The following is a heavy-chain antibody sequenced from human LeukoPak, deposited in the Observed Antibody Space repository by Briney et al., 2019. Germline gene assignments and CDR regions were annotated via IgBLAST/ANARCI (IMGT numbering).Heavy chain of an antibody. CDR1: GFTFSSYS. CDR3: ARGHSAATIVFDY. CDR2: ISSSSSYI. J-gene: IGHJ4*02. V-gene: IGHV3-21*01. Sequence: GGSLRLSCAASGFTFSSYSMNWVRQAPGKGLEWVSSISSSSSYIYYADSVKGRFTISRDNAKNSLYLQMNSLRAEDTAVYYCARGHSAATIVFDYWGQGTLVTVSS. D-gene: IGHD3-3*01.